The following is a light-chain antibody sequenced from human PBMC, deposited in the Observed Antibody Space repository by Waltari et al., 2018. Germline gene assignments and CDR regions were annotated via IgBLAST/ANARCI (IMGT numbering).Light chain of an antibody. J-gene: IGLJ2*01. CDR3: AAWDDRLTVVV. CDR2: TNS. V-gene: IGLV1-47*01. Sequence: QSVLTQPPSASGPPGQGVTISCSGSCSNIGSNYVYWYQQLPGTAPKLLIYTNSERPSGVPDRFSGSKSGTSASLAISGLRSEDEGDYFCAAWDDRLTVVVFGGGTKLTVL. CDR1: CSNIGSNY.